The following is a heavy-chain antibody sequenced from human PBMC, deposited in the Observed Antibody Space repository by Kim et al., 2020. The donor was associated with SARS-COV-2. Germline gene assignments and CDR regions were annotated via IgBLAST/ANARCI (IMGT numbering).Heavy chain of an antibody. CDR3: ATRGNGGWYIDY. CDR2: IYYSGTA. CDR1: GGSISTTDYY. J-gene: IGHJ4*02. V-gene: IGHV4-39*01. D-gene: IGHD6-19*01. Sequence: SETLSLTCTVSGGSISTTDYYWGWIRQPPGKGPEWIGSIYYSGTAYYNPSLKSRVTISVDTSKDQFSLKLISVTAADRAVYYCATRGNGGWYIDYWGEGTLVTVSS.